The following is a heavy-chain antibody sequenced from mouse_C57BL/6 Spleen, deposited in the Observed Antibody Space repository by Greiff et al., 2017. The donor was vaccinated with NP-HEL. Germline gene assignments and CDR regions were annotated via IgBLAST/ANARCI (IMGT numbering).Heavy chain of an antibody. CDR3: ARRTLNISYYFDY. D-gene: IGHD1-2*01. CDR1: GYTFTSYT. CDR2: INPSSGYT. V-gene: IGHV1-4*01. Sequence: LVESGAELARPGASVKMSCKASGYTFTSYTMHWVKQRPGQGLEWIGYINPSSGYTKYNQKFKDKATLTADKSSSTAYMQLSSLTSEDSAVYYCARRTLNISYYFDYWGQGTTLTVSS. J-gene: IGHJ2*01.